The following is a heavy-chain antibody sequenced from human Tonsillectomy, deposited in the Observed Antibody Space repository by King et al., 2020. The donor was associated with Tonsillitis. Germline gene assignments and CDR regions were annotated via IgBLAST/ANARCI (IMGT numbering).Heavy chain of an antibody. CDR1: GFTFSSYS. Sequence: VQLVESGGGLVKPGGSLRLSCAASGFTFSSYSMNWVRQAPGKGLEWVSSITSSTNYIYYADSVKGRFTISRDNAKNSLYLQMNSLRAEDTAVYYCARYGGYCSSTSCYEQYFQDRGQGTLVTVSS. J-gene: IGHJ1*01. CDR2: ITSSTNYI. V-gene: IGHV3-21*01. CDR3: ARYGGYCSSTSCYEQYFQD. D-gene: IGHD2-2*01.